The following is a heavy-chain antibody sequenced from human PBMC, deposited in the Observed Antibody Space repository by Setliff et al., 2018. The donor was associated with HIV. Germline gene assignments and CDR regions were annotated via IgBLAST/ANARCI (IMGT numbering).Heavy chain of an antibody. CDR1: GGSIRNEDYF. Sequence: SETLSLTCTVSGGSIRNEDYFWSWIRQPAGKGLEWIGRFYTSGSTNYNPPFKSRVTISEGTSENQSSLKLTSVTAADTAIYYCARGGGRVVRGLIGMYYFDYWGQGILVTVSS. CDR3: ARGGGRVVRGLIGMYYFDY. V-gene: IGHV4-61*02. D-gene: IGHD3-10*01. CDR2: FYTSGST. J-gene: IGHJ4*02.